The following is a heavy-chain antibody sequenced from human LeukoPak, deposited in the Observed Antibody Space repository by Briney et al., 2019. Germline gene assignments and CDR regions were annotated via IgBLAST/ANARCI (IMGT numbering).Heavy chain of an antibody. V-gene: IGHV3-48*04. CDR1: GFTFSDYS. Sequence: GGSLRLSCAASGFTFSDYSMNWVRQAPGKGLEWISYVGISSGNTKYADSVRGRFTISGDSAKNSVFLLMNNLRVDDTAVYYCARDHRYAFDNWGQGTLVTVSS. J-gene: IGHJ4*02. D-gene: IGHD5-12*01. CDR3: ARDHRYAFDN. CDR2: VGISSGNT.